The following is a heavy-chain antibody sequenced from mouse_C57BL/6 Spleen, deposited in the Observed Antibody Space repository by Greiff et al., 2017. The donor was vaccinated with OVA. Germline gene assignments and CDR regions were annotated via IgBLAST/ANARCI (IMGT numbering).Heavy chain of an antibody. CDR1: GFSLTSYG. V-gene: IGHV2-2*01. Sequence: VQGVESGPGLVQPSQSLSITCTVSGFSLTSYGVHWVRQSPGKGLEWLGVIWSGGSTDYNAAFISRLSISKDNSKSQVFFKMNSLQADDTAIYYCARNPYDGYYVWFAYWGQGTLVTVSA. CDR3: ARNPYDGYYVWFAY. CDR2: IWSGGST. J-gene: IGHJ3*01. D-gene: IGHD2-3*01.